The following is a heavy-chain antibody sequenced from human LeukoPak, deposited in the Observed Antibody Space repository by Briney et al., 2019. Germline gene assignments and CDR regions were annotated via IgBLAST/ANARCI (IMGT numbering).Heavy chain of an antibody. Sequence: PGESLRFSCAASGFTVSIIYMTWVRQAPGKGLEWVSGIGSDDRTHYAESVKGRFAISRGMDESTLFLQMNSLRAEDTALYYCVRDLYYWAAMDVWGQGTTVTVS. CDR2: IGSDDRT. CDR3: VRDLYYWAAMDV. D-gene: IGHD3-10*01. V-gene: IGHV3-53*01. J-gene: IGHJ6*02. CDR1: GFTVSIIY.